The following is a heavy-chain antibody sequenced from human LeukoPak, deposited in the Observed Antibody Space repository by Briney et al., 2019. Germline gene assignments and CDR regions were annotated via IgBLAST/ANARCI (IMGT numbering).Heavy chain of an antibody. CDR3: ARLPPEWLFSWFDP. V-gene: IGHV5-51*01. CDR2: IYPGDSDT. CDR1: GYSFTSYW. D-gene: IGHD3-3*01. Sequence: GESLKISCKGSGYSFTSYWIGWVRQMPGKGLEWMGIIYPGDSDTRYSPSFQGQVTISADKSISTAYLQWSSLRASDTAMYYRARLPPEWLFSWFDPWGQGTLVTVSS. J-gene: IGHJ5*02.